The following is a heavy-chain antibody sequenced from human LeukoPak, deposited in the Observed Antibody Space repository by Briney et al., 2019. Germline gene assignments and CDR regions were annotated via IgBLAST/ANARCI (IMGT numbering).Heavy chain of an antibody. CDR2: ISAYNGNT. CDR3: ARDRSYYDFWSGYYNDY. Sequence: GASVTVSFTASGYTFTSYGISWVRQAPGQGLEWMGWISAYNGNTNYAQKLQGRVTMTTDTSTSTAYMELRSLRSDDTAVYYCARDRSYYDFWSGYYNDYWGQGTLVTVSS. J-gene: IGHJ4*02. D-gene: IGHD3-3*01. CDR1: GYTFTSYG. V-gene: IGHV1-18*01.